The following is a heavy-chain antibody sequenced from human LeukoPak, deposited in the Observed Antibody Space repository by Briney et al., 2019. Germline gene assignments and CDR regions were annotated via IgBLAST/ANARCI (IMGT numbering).Heavy chain of an antibody. Sequence: SETLSPTCTVSGASISGGYWSWIRQPPGKGLEWIGYIYYSGTTKYNPSLMSRVTISVDTSKNQVSLNLRSVTAADTAVYYCVRGGCSSCYIRHWGQGTLVTVSS. J-gene: IGHJ4*02. CDR2: IYYSGTT. CDR1: GASISGGY. V-gene: IGHV4-59*01. D-gene: IGHD2-2*02. CDR3: VRGGCSSCYIRH.